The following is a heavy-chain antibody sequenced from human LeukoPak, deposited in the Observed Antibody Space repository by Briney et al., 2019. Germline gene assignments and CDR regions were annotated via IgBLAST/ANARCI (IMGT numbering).Heavy chain of an antibody. Sequence: GGSLRLSCSASGFTFSSYWVTWVRQAPGKGLEWVANVKQDGSVKNYVDSVKGRFTISRDNAKNSLYLQMNSLRVDDTAVYHCARGHRAWSYWGQGTLVAVSS. V-gene: IGHV3-7*01. J-gene: IGHJ4*02. CDR1: GFTFSSYW. CDR2: VKQDGSVK. CDR3: ARGHRAWSY. D-gene: IGHD3-3*01.